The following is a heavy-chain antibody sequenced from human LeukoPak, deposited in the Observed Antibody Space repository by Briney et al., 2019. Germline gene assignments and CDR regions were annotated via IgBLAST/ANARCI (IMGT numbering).Heavy chain of an antibody. CDR1: GGTFSSYA. CDR3: ARASTVTPYYYYGMDV. Sequence: GASVKVSCKASGGTFSSYAISWVRQAPGQGLEWMGGIIPIFGTANYAQKFQGRVTITADESTSTAYMELSSLRSEDTAVYYCARASTVTPYYYYGMDVWGQGTTVTVSS. D-gene: IGHD4-11*01. CDR2: IIPIFGTA. V-gene: IGHV1-69*13. J-gene: IGHJ6*02.